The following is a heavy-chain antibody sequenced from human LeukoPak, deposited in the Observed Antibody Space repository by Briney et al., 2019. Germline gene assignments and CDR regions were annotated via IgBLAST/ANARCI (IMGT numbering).Heavy chain of an antibody. V-gene: IGHV3-30*03. CDR2: ISYDGSNK. D-gene: IGHD3-16*01. CDR1: GFTFSSYG. J-gene: IGHJ4*02. Sequence: GGSLRLSCAASGFTFSSYGMHWVRQAPGKGLEWVAVISYDGSNKYYADSVKGRFTISRDNSKNTLYLQMNSLRAEDTAVYCCAVEGDSTGDYWGQGTLVTVSS. CDR3: AVEGDSTGDY.